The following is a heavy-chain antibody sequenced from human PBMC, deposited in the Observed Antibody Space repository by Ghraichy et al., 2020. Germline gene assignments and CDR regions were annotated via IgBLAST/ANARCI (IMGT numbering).Heavy chain of an antibody. V-gene: IGHV1-2*06. CDR2: INPLSGVT. CDR3: ARAGEEFGDYVGLGRYLVL. D-gene: IGHD4-17*01. CDR1: GYTFIGHY. J-gene: IGHJ2*01. Sequence: ASVKVSCKASGYTFIGHYIHWVRQAPGQGLEWMGRINPLSGVTNYLQKFQGRVTMTRDTSISTAYMEVSSLRSDDTAVYYCARAGEEFGDYVGLGRYLVLWGRGTLF.